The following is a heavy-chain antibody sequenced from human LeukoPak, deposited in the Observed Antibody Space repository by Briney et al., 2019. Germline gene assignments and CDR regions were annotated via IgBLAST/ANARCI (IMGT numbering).Heavy chain of an antibody. Sequence: GGSLRLSCAASGFTFNTYSMNWVRQAPGKGLEWVSSISATSSYIYYADSVKGRFTISRDDAKNSLYLQMNSLRAEDTAVYYCARDGSPPQWGQGTLVTVSS. CDR3: ARDGSPPQ. CDR1: GFTFNTYS. J-gene: IGHJ4*02. V-gene: IGHV3-21*01. CDR2: ISATSSYI. D-gene: IGHD3-10*01.